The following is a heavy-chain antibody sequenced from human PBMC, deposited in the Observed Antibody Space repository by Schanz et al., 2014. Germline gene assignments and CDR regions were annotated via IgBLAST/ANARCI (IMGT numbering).Heavy chain of an antibody. CDR2: IIPILGIA. V-gene: IGHV1-69*04. J-gene: IGHJ4*02. CDR1: GYTFSSYG. Sequence: QVQLVQSGAEVKKPGASVKVSCKASGYTFSSYGITWVRQAPGQGLEWMGRIIPILGIANYAQKFQGRVTITADKSTFTAYMDVSSLRSEDTAVYYCASAGAGYSSSWDFDYWAREPWSPSPQ. D-gene: IGHD6-13*01. CDR3: ASAGAGYSSSWDFDY.